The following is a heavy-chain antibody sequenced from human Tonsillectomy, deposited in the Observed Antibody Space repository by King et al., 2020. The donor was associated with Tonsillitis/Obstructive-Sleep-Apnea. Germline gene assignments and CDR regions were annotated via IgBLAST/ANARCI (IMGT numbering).Heavy chain of an antibody. Sequence: QLVQSGAEVKKPGASVKVSCKASGYTFTSYDINWVRQATGQGLEWMGWMNPNSGNTGYAQKFQGRVTMTRNTSISTAYMELSSLRSEDTAVYYCARSPHSYYDFWSGEASYYYYMDVWGKGTTVTVSS. CDR2: MNPNSGNT. CDR3: ARSPHSYYDFWSGEASYYYYMDV. V-gene: IGHV1-8*01. CDR1: GYTFTSYD. J-gene: IGHJ6*03. D-gene: IGHD3-3*01.